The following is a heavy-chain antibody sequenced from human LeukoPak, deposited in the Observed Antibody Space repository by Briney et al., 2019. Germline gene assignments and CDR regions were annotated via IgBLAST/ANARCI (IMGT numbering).Heavy chain of an antibody. CDR2: INPNSGGT. V-gene: IGHV1-2*02. Sequence: GASVKVSCKASGYTFTGYYMHWVRQARGQGLEWMGGINPNSGGTNYAQKFQGRVTMTRDTSISTAYMELSRLRSDDTAVYYCAREHSSSWYEGWFDPWGQGNLVTVSS. CDR1: GYTFTGYY. CDR3: AREHSSSWYEGWFDP. J-gene: IGHJ5*02. D-gene: IGHD6-13*01.